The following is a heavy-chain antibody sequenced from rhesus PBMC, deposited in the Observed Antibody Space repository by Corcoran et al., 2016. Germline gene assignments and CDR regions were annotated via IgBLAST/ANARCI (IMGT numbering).Heavy chain of an antibody. CDR2: ISYDGSKK. CDR1: GFTFSSYG. CDR3: ARDSYYEDDYGYYYPHY. V-gene: IGHV3-54*02. D-gene: IGHD3-9*01. Sequence: EVQLVESGGGLVQPGGSLRLSCAASGFTFSSYGMHWVRQAPGKGLEWVAVISYDGSKKYYADSVKDRFTISRDNSKNMLYHQMYNLKLEDTAVYYCARDSYYEDDYGYYYPHYWGQGVLVTVSS. J-gene: IGHJ4*01.